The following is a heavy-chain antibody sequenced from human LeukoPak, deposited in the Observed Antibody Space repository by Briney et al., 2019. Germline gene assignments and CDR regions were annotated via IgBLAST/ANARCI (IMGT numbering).Heavy chain of an antibody. V-gene: IGHV3-21*01. CDR1: GFTFSSYS. CDR3: ARRGGYCSSTSCYRVRTPWFDP. D-gene: IGHD2-2*01. Sequence: GGSLRLSCAASGFTFSSYSMNWVRQAPGKGLEWVSSISSSSSYIYYADSVKGRFTISRDNAKNSLYLQMNSLRAEDTAVYYCARRGGYCSSTSCYRVRTPWFDPWGQGTLVTVSS. J-gene: IGHJ5*02. CDR2: ISSSSSYI.